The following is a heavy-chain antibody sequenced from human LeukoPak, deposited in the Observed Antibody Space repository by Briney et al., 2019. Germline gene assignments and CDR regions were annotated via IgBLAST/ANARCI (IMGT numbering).Heavy chain of an antibody. CDR3: ARETDEYSSGRYLGGTTVGIDY. Sequence: GGSLRLSCAASGFTFSSYAMHWVRQAPGKGLEWVAVISYDGSNKYYADSVKGRFTISRDNSKNTLYLQMNSLRAEDTAVYYCARETDEYSSGRYLGGTTVGIDYWGQGTLVTVSS. V-gene: IGHV3-30-3*01. D-gene: IGHD6-19*01. J-gene: IGHJ4*02. CDR1: GFTFSSYA. CDR2: ISYDGSNK.